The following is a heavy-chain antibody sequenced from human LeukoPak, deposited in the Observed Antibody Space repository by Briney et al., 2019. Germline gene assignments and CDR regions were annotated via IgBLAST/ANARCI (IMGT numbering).Heavy chain of an antibody. Sequence: GGSLRLSCVASGFTFSSRDWMTWVRQAPGKGLEWVANIKQDGSEKNYVDSVKGRFTISRDNAKNSVDLQMNSLRAEDTAVYYCAKSKDYGDYRPRNFDYWGQGTLVTVSS. V-gene: IGHV3-7*03. CDR1: GFTFSSRDW. CDR2: IKQDGSEK. CDR3: AKSKDYGDYRPRNFDY. D-gene: IGHD4-17*01. J-gene: IGHJ4*02.